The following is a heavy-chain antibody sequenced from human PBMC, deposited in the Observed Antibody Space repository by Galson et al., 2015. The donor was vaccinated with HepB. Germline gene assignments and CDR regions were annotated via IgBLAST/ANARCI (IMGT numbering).Heavy chain of an antibody. CDR2: IYHSGDA. D-gene: IGHD5-24*01. CDR1: GASIRTLDW. J-gene: IGHJ4*02. CDR3: ARDWIRDGASYYFDY. Sequence: ETLSLTCAVSGASIRTLDWWSWVRQSPGKRLEWIGQIYHSGDANYNPSFKSRVTMSVDTSKNQFSLKLTSVTAADTATYYCARDWIRDGASYYFDYWGQGTLVTISS. V-gene: IGHV4/OR15-8*01.